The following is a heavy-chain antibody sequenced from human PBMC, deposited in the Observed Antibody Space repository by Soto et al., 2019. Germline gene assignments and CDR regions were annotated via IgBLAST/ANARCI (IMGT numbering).Heavy chain of an antibody. CDR2: ISAYNGNT. Sequence: ASVKVSCKASGYTFTSYGISWVRQAPGQGLEWVGWISAYNGNTNYAQKLQGRVTMTTDTSTSTAYMELRSLRSDDTAVYYCARSPEITIFGVVAPDTNWFDPWGQGTLVTVSS. V-gene: IGHV1-18*01. CDR3: ARSPEITIFGVVAPDTNWFDP. CDR1: GYTFTSYG. J-gene: IGHJ5*02. D-gene: IGHD3-3*01.